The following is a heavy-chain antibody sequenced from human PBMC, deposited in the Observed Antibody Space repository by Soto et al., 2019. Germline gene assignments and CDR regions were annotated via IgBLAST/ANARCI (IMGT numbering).Heavy chain of an antibody. Sequence: EVQVVESGGGLVQPGGSLRLSCAASGFTFSSFDMHWVRQSTGKGLEWVSGIASAGDTFYAGSVKGRFTISRDTANNSLYLQMNRLRAEDTAVYYCARTRYLSGSYFGQGTLVPVSS. J-gene: IGHJ4*02. V-gene: IGHV3-13*01. D-gene: IGHD3-10*01. CDR3: ARTRYLSGSY. CDR2: IASAGDT. CDR1: GFTFSSFD.